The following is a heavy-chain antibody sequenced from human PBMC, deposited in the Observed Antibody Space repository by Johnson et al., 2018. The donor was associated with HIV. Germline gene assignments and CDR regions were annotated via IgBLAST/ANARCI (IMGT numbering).Heavy chain of an antibody. CDR3: ARAPMTGDDAFDI. Sequence: QVQLVESGGGVVQPGRSLRLSCAASGFTLSSYGMHWVRQAPGKGLEWVAVISYDGNNKHYGDSVKGRFTISRDNSKNSLYLQMNSLRAGDTAVYYCARAPMTGDDAFDIWGQGTMVTVSS. CDR2: ISYDGNNK. CDR1: GFTLSSYG. V-gene: IGHV3-30*03. D-gene: IGHD3-16*01. J-gene: IGHJ3*02.